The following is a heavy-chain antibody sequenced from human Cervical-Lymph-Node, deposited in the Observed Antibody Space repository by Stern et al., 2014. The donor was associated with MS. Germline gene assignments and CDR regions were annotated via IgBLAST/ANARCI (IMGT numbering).Heavy chain of an antibody. V-gene: IGHV4-59*01. J-gene: IGHJ5*02. D-gene: IGHD6-19*01. Sequence: QLQLQESGPGLVKPSETLSLTCTVSGASITDYYWNWVRQPPGKGLEWIGYVHSSETSRYNPSLHSQVTTSIDTSKNQFSLKVTSVTAADTAVYFCARWSGWTDGFDAWGQGTLVTVSS. CDR2: VHSSETS. CDR3: ARWSGWTDGFDA. CDR1: GASITDYY.